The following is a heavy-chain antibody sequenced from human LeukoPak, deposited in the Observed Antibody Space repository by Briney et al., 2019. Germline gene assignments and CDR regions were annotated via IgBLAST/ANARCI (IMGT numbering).Heavy chain of an antibody. CDR3: ARGPRGSTSRLAMRCSGGSCYSDAFDI. CDR1: GGSFSGYY. J-gene: IGHJ3*02. CDR2: INHSGST. V-gene: IGHV4-34*01. D-gene: IGHD2-15*01. Sequence: KSSETLSLTCAVYGGSFSGYYWSWIRQPPGKGLEWIGEINHSGSTNYNPSLKSRVTISVDTSKNQFSLKLSSVTAADTAVYHCARGPRGSTSRLAMRCSGGSCYSDAFDIWGQGTMVTVSS.